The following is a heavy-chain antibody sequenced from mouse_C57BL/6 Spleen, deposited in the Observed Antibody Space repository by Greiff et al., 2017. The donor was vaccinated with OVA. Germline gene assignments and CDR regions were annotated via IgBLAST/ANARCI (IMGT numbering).Heavy chain of an antibody. V-gene: IGHV1-4*01. CDR2: INPSSGYT. CDR1: GYTFTSYT. D-gene: IGHD2-5*01. Sequence: QVQLKESGAELARPGASVKMSCKASGYTFTSYTMHWVKQRPGQGLEWIGYINPSSGYTKYNQKFKDKATLTADKSSSTAYMQLSSLTSEDSAVYYCASRSNFPFDYWGQGTTLTVSS. J-gene: IGHJ2*01. CDR3: ASRSNFPFDY.